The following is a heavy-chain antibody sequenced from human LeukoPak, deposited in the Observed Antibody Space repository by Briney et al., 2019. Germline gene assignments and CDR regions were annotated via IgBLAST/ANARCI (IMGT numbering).Heavy chain of an antibody. CDR3: VREAGYCASVCLKSNWFDP. CDR2: ISNGNT. Sequence: GGSLRVSCVASGFTFATYAMSWVRQPPGKGREWVAAISNGNTYYADSVRGRFAISRDDSKNMVYLQMNSLRDEDTALYYCVREAGYCASVCLKSNWFDPWGQGTLVTVSS. CDR1: GFTFATYA. J-gene: IGHJ5*02. V-gene: IGHV3-23*01. D-gene: IGHD2-15*01.